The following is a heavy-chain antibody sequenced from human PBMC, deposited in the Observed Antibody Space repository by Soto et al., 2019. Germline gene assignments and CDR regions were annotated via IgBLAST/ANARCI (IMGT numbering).Heavy chain of an antibody. Sequence: PSETLSLTCTVSGGSISSGDYYWSWIRQPPGKGLEWIGYIYYSGSTYYNPSLKSRVTISVDTSKNQFSLKLSSVTAADTAVYYCARGIIFGLGPDKKPYYFDYWGQGTLVTVSS. D-gene: IGHD3-9*01. CDR2: IYYSGST. J-gene: IGHJ4*02. CDR1: GGSISSGDYY. V-gene: IGHV4-30-4*01. CDR3: ARGIIFGLGPDKKPYYFDY.